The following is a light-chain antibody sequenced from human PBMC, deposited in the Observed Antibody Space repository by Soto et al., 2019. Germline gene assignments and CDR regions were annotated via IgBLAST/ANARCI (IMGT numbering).Light chain of an antibody. J-gene: IGKJ4*01. CDR1: QTVNTY. V-gene: IGKV3-11*01. CDR2: DAS. CDR3: QQRSNWRVT. Sequence: EIVLIQSPATLSLSPGERATLSGRASQTVNTYFAWYQQKPGQAPRLLTYDASNRATGIPARFSGSGSGTDFTLTISSLEPEDIAGYYCQQRSNWRVTFGGGTKVDIK.